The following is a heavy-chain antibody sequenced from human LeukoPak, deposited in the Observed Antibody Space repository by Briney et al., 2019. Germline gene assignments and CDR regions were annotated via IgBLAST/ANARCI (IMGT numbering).Heavy chain of an antibody. CDR3: ATTATYSSSWSTLVTPDY. V-gene: IGHV3-23*01. J-gene: IGHJ4*02. D-gene: IGHD6-13*01. Sequence: QTGGSLRLSCAASGFTFSSYAMSWVRQAPGKGLEWVSAISGSGGSTYYADSVKGRFTISRDNSKNTLYLQMNSLRAEDTAVYYCATTATYSSSWSTLVTPDYWGQGTLVTVSS. CDR1: GFTFSSYA. CDR2: ISGSGGST.